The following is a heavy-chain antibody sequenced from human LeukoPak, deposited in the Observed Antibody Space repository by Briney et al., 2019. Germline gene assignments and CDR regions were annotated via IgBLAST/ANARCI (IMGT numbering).Heavy chain of an antibody. Sequence: GESLKISCKVSGYIFTNYWIGWVRQMPGKGLEWMGIFYPDDSDTRYSPSFQGQVTISADKSISTAYLQWSSLKASDTAMYYCARLKTDSWQLVFSHFDYWGQGTLVTVSS. CDR3: ARLKTDSWQLVFSHFDY. D-gene: IGHD6-6*01. CDR1: GYIFTNYW. CDR2: FYPDDSDT. J-gene: IGHJ4*02. V-gene: IGHV5-51*01.